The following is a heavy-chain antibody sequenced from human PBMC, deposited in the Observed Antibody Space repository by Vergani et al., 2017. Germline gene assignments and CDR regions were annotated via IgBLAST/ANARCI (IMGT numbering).Heavy chain of an antibody. CDR1: GFTFSSYG. V-gene: IGHV3-33*01. CDR3: ARGLAHSGSYWSPFDY. CDR2: IWYDGSNK. Sequence: QVQLVESGGGVVQPGRSLRLSCAASGFTFSSYGMHWVRQAPGKGLEWVAVIWYDGSNKYYADSVKGRFTISRDNSKNTLYLQMNSLRVEDTAVYYCARGLAHSGSYWSPFDYWGQGTLVTVSS. J-gene: IGHJ4*02. D-gene: IGHD1-26*01.